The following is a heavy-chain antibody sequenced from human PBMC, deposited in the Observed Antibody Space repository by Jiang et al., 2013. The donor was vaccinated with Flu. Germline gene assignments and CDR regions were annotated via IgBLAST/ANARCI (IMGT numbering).Heavy chain of an antibody. D-gene: IGHD2/OR15-2a*01. J-gene: IGHJ4*02. CDR1: GYSFTTYW. CDR3: ARHGVSARLNGRLF. Sequence: GAEVKKPGESLRISCKGSGYSFTTYWITWVRQMPGKGLEWMGRIDPSDSYTNYSPSFQGHVTISADKSIGTAYLQWSSLKASDTAMYYCARHGVSARLNGRLFWGQGTLVTVSS. V-gene: IGHV5-10-1*01. CDR2: IDPSDSYT.